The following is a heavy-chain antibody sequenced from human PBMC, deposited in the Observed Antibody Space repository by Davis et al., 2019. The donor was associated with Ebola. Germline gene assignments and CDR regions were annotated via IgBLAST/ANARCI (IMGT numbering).Heavy chain of an antibody. J-gene: IGHJ4*02. D-gene: IGHD3-10*01. CDR3: ARQGSLYYFDY. Sequence: PGGSLRLSCAASGFTFSTYSMNWVRQAPGKGLEWVSVIYSGGTTNYADSVKGRFTISKDNSKNTLYLQMNSLRAEDTAVYYCARQGSLYYFDYWGQGTLVTVSS. CDR2: IYSGGTT. V-gene: IGHV3-66*04. CDR1: GFTFSTYS.